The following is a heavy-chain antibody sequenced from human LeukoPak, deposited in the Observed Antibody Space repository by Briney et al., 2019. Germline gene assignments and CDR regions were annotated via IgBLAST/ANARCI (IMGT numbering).Heavy chain of an antibody. CDR2: INPSGGST. CDR1: GYTFTSYY. J-gene: IGHJ4*02. Sequence: ASVKVSCKASGYTFTSYYMHWVRQAPGQGLEWMGIINPSGGSTSYAQKFQGRVTMTRDTSTSTVYMELSSLRSEDTAVYYCARAWRDGYKYGYYFDYWGQGTLVTVSS. D-gene: IGHD5-24*01. CDR3: ARAWRDGYKYGYYFDY. V-gene: IGHV1-46*01.